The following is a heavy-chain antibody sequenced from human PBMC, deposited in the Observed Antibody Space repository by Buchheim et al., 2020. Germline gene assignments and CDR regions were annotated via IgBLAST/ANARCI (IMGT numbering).Heavy chain of an antibody. CDR2: ICHSGST. Sequence: QLQLQESGSGLVKPSQTLSLTCAVSGGSISSGGYSWSWIRQPPGKGLEWIGYICHSGSTYYNPSLKSRVTISVDRSKNQFSLKLSSVTAADAAVYYCARGGGSGSSPPPYYYYGMDVWAQGTT. CDR1: GGSISSGGYS. J-gene: IGHJ6*02. V-gene: IGHV4-30-2*01. CDR3: ARGGGSGSSPPPYYYYGMDV. D-gene: IGHD3-10*01.